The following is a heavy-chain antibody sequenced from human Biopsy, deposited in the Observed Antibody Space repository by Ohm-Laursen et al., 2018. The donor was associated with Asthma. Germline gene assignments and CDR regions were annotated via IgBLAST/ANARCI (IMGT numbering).Heavy chain of an antibody. J-gene: IGHJ5*02. D-gene: IGHD3-16*01. Sequence: ASVKVSCKVSGSSLTKISMHWVRQAPGKGLEWLGGFDAEDGETIYAQGFEGRVTMMEESFTNTAYLELRSLRSEDTAVYYCANSVSFAVWDWFGPWGQGTLVIVSS. CDR2: FDAEDGET. V-gene: IGHV1-24*01. CDR3: ANSVSFAVWDWFGP. CDR1: GSSLTKIS.